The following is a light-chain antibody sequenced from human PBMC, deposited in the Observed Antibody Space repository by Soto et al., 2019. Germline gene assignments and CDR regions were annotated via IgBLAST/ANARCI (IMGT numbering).Light chain of an antibody. V-gene: IGKV3-15*01. CDR3: QQYDKSLPPVT. CDR2: GAS. J-gene: IGKJ4*01. Sequence: DIILTQSPAIVSVSPGERATLSCRASRSVSTNLAWYQHKHGQAPRLLIYGASTRVTDIQARFSGSGSGTDFTLTINYLKSEDFGVYYCQQYDKSLPPVTFGGGTKVEI. CDR1: RSVSTN.